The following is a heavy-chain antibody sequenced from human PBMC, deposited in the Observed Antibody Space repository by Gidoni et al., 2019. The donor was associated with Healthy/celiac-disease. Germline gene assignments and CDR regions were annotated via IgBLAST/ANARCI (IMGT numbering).Heavy chain of an antibody. CDR1: GFAFSSYG. D-gene: IGHD2-15*01. Sequence: QVQLVESGGGVVQPGRSLRLSCAASGFAFSSYGMHWVRQAPGKGLEWVAVIWYDGSNKYYADSVKGRFTISRDNSKNTLYLQMNSLRAEDTAVYYCARDRECSGGSCYGFYWGQGTLVTVSS. J-gene: IGHJ4*02. CDR2: IWYDGSNK. CDR3: ARDRECSGGSCYGFY. V-gene: IGHV3-33*01.